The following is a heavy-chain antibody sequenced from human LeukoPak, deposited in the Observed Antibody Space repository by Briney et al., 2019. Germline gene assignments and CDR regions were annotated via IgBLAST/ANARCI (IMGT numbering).Heavy chain of an antibody. V-gene: IGHV4-34*01. CDR3: ARGLRRGYSYGYVGYFDY. D-gene: IGHD5-18*01. CDR2: INHSGST. Sequence: SETLSLTCAVYGGSFSGYYWSWILQPPGKGLEWIGEINHSGSTNYNPSLKSRVTISVDTSKNQFSLKLSSVTAADTAVYYCARGLRRGYSYGYVGYFDYWGQGTLVTVSS. J-gene: IGHJ4*02. CDR1: GGSFSGYY.